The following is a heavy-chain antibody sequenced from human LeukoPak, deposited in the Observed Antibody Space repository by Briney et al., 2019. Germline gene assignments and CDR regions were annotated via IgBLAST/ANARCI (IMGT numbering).Heavy chain of an antibody. CDR3: AGGQRPYCGGECYCAIDL. D-gene: IGHD2-21*01. CDR2: IGHTGSPA. J-gene: IGHJ3*01. Sequence: GGSLRLSCEASGFTFSSHSMTWVRQAPGKTLEWISYIGHTGSPAHYADSVRGRLTISSDDAKNSLYLQMNSLAVEDTAVYYCAGGQRPYCGGECYCAIDLWGRGTLVTVSS. V-gene: IGHV3-48*01. CDR1: GFTFSSHS.